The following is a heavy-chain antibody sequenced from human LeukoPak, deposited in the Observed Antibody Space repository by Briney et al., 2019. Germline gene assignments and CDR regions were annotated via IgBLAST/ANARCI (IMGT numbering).Heavy chain of an antibody. V-gene: IGHV1-18*01. CDR2: ISAYNGNT. CDR1: GYTFTSYG. Sequence: ASVKVSCKASGYTFTSYGISWVRQAPGQGLEWMGWISAYNGNTYYAQKLQGRVTMTTDTSTSTAYMELRSLRSDDTAVYYCARDPGELGEYYFDYWGQGTLVTVSS. J-gene: IGHJ4*02. CDR3: ARDPGELGEYYFDY. D-gene: IGHD1-26*01.